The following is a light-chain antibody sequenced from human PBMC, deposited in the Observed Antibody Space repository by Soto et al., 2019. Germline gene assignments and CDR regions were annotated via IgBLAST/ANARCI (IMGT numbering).Light chain of an antibody. V-gene: IGLV2-8*01. CDR3: SSYAGNNKLV. Sequence: QSVLTQPPSASGSPGQSVTISCTGSSSDVGYYNYVSWYQHHPGKAPRLIIYEVRRQPSEVPDRFSGSRSGNTASLTVSGLQPEDEADYYCSSYAGNNKLVFGGGTKLTVL. CDR1: SSDVGYYNY. J-gene: IGLJ2*01. CDR2: EVR.